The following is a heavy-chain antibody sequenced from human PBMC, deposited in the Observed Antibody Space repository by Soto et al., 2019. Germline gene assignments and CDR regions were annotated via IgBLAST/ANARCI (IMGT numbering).Heavy chain of an antibody. CDR1: GGSISSYY. Sequence: QVQLQESGPGLVKPSETLSLTCTVSGGSISSYYWSWIRQPPGKGLEWIGYLSYSGSTNYNPSLKSRVTLSVVTSKNQFSLKLSSVTAADTAVYYCARCGAMGLGGYSWYFDLWGRGTLVTVSS. V-gene: IGHV4-59*01. CDR2: LSYSGST. J-gene: IGHJ2*01. CDR3: ARCGAMGLGGYSWYFDL. D-gene: IGHD2-21*02.